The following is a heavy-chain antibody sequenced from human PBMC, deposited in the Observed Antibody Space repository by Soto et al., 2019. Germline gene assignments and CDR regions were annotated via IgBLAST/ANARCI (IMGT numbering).Heavy chain of an antibody. CDR2: ISGSGGST. V-gene: IGHV3-23*01. Sequence: EVQLLESGGGLVQPGGSLRLSCAASGFTFSTYAMTWVRQAPGKGLEWVSGISGSGGSTYYANSVKGRFTISRDNSKNTLNPQMNSLRADDTAVYYCAREAVTEDYWGQGTLVTDSS. CDR1: GFTFSTYA. CDR3: AREAVTEDY. J-gene: IGHJ4*02. D-gene: IGHD6-19*01.